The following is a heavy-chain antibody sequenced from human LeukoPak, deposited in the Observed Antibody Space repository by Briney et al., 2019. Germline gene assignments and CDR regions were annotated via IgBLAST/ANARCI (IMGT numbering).Heavy chain of an antibody. Sequence: PGGSLRLSCAASGFTFSSYAMSWVRQAPGKGLEWVSAISGSGGSTYYADSVKGRFTISRDNSKNTLYLQMNSLRAEDTAVYYCAKSSGIAAAGTAFNFDYWGQGTLVTVSS. CDR2: ISGSGGST. CDR3: AKSSGIAAAGTAFNFDY. V-gene: IGHV3-23*01. D-gene: IGHD6-13*01. J-gene: IGHJ4*02. CDR1: GFTFSSYA.